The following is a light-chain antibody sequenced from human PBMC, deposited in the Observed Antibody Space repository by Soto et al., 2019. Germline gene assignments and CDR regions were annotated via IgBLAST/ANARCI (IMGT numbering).Light chain of an antibody. CDR1: LTMNNN. CDR3: QKYNESPPWT. V-gene: IGKV3-15*01. CDR2: GAS. J-gene: IGKJ1*01. Sequence: EIVMTQSPATLSVSPGESVTLSCRASLTMNNNIAWYQHKPGQAPRLLIFGASSRATGVPGRFSGSGFGTEFTLSLSSLQSEDFAVYYCQKYNESPPWTFGQGTTVEMK.